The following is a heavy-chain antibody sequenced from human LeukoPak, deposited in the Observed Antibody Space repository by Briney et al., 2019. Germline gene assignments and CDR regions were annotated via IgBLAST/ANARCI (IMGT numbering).Heavy chain of an antibody. D-gene: IGHD1-7*01. CDR2: IYYSGST. J-gene: IGHJ4*02. CDR3: ARTDWNYSHYFDY. V-gene: IGHV4-31*03. Sequence: SETLSLTCTVSGGSISSGGYYWSWIRQHPGKGLEWIGYIYYSGSTYYNPSLKSRVTISVDTSKNQFSLKLSSVTAADTAVYYCARTDWNYSHYFDYWGQGTLVTVSS. CDR1: GGSISSGGYY.